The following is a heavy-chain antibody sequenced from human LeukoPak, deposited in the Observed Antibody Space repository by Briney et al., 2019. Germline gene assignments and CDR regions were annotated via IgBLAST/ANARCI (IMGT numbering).Heavy chain of an antibody. CDR1: GFTFSNAW. J-gene: IGHJ6*02. Sequence: GGSLRLSCAASGFTFSNAWMSWVRQAPGKGLEWVGRIKSKADGGTTDYTAPVKGRFTISRDDSTNTLYLQMNSLKTEDTAVYYCTTGPFDYYGSASYLANGMDVWGQGTTVTVSS. V-gene: IGHV3-15*01. CDR3: TTGPFDYYGSASYLANGMDV. D-gene: IGHD3-10*01. CDR2: IKSKADGGTT.